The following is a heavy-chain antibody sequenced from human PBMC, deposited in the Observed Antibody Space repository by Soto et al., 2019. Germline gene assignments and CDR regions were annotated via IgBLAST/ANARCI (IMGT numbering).Heavy chain of an antibody. V-gene: IGHV3-33*01. J-gene: IGHJ4*02. CDR3: ARDCAGYSSGLYQRGGFDY. D-gene: IGHD6-19*01. Sequence: QVQLVESGGGVVQPGRSLRLSCAASGFTFSSYGMHWVRQAPGKGLEWVAVIWYDGSNKYYADSVKGRFTISRDNSKNTLYLQMNSLRAEDTAVYYCARDCAGYSSGLYQRGGFDYWGQGTLVTFSS. CDR1: GFTFSSYG. CDR2: IWYDGSNK.